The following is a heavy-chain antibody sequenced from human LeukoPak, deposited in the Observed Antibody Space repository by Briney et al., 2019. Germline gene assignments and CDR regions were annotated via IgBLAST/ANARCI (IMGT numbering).Heavy chain of an antibody. V-gene: IGHV4-59*08. CDR1: GGSISSYY. CDR3: ARHPSKSSGSYYGAFDI. J-gene: IGHJ3*02. Sequence: SETLSLTCTVSGGSISSYYWSWIRQPPGKGLEWIGYIYYSGSTSYNPSLKSRVTISVDTSKNQFSLKLSAVTAADTAVYYCARHPSKSSGSYYGAFDIWGQGTTVTVSS. CDR2: IYYSGST. D-gene: IGHD1-26*01.